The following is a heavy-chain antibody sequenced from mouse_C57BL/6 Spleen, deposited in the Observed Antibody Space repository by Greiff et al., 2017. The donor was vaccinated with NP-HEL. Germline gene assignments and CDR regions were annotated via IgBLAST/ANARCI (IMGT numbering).Heavy chain of an antibody. J-gene: IGHJ3*01. CDR2: IYPGSGNT. Sequence: QVQLKESGAELVRPGASVKLSCKASGYTFTDYYINWVKQRPGQVLEWIARIYPGSGNTYYNEKFKGKATLTAEKSSSTAYMQLSSLTSEDSAVYFCARTDSGPLYDYVWFAYWGQGTLVTVSA. CDR1: GYTFTDYY. V-gene: IGHV1-76*01. CDR3: ARTDSGPLYDYVWFAY. D-gene: IGHD2-4*01.